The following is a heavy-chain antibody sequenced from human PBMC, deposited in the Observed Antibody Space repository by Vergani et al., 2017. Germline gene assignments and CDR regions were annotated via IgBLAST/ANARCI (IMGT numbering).Heavy chain of an antibody. CDR1: GFISSSYW. CDR2: LNQDGSEK. CDR3: VRVPLIRRGSGNYGINNYHGMDV. V-gene: IGHV3-7*01. Sequence: EGQLVESGGDWVQRGESLRLSCAASGFISSSYWMSWVRQAPGKGLEWVANLNQDGSEKYYVDSVRGRFTISRDNAKNSIYLQMNSLRAEDTAVYFCVRVPLIRRGSGNYGINNYHGMDVWGQGTTVIVSS. D-gene: IGHD3-10*01. J-gene: IGHJ6*02.